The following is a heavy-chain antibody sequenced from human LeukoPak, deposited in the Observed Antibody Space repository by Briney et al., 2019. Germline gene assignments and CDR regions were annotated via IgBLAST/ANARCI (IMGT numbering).Heavy chain of an antibody. D-gene: IGHD6-19*01. V-gene: IGHV4-38-2*02. J-gene: IGHJ3*02. CDR3: ARQVAGDVDNAFDI. Sequence: PSETLSLTCIVSGYSISSGYFWGWIRQPPGKGLEWIGYIYYSGSTNYNPSLKSRVTISVDTSKNQFSLKLSSVTAADTAVYYCARQVAGDVDNAFDIWGQGTMVTVSS. CDR1: GYSISSGYF. CDR2: IYYSGST.